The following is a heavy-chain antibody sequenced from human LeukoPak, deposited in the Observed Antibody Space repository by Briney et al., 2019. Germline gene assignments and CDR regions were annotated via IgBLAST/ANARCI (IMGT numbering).Heavy chain of an antibody. CDR2: IYYSGST. D-gene: IGHD3-9*01. CDR3: ARLKLSYFDWPPAGFDP. J-gene: IGHJ5*02. V-gene: IGHV4-59*08. Sequence: SEALSLTCTVSGGSISSYYWSWVRQPPGKGLEGSGYIYYSGSTNYNPSLKRRVTISVDTSKNQFSLKLSSVTAADTAVYYCARLKLSYFDWPPAGFDPWGQGTLVTVSS. CDR1: GGSISSYY.